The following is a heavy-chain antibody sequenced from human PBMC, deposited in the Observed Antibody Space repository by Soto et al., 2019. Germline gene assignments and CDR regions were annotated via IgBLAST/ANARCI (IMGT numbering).Heavy chain of an antibody. Sequence: QVQLVESGGGVVQPGRSLRLSCAASGFTFSSYAMHWVRQAPGKGLEWVAVISYDGSNKYYADSVKGRFTISRDNSKNTLYLQMNSLRAEDTAVYYCARSWPMVRGVRYYYYYGMDVWGQGTTVTVSS. CDR1: GFTFSSYA. D-gene: IGHD3-10*01. J-gene: IGHJ6*02. V-gene: IGHV3-30-3*01. CDR2: ISYDGSNK. CDR3: ARSWPMVRGVRYYYYYGMDV.